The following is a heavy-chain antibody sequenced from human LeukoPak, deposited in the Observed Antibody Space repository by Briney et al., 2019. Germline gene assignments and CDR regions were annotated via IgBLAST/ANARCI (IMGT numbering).Heavy chain of an antibody. CDR2: ITSSSTYI. V-gene: IGHV3-21*01. J-gene: IGHJ4*02. D-gene: IGHD5-24*01. CDR1: GFTFSSYT. CDR3: ASQTPEMATILGRFDY. Sequence: PGGSLRLSCAASGFTFSSYTMNWVRQAPGKGLEWVSSITSSSTYIYYADSVKGRFTISRDNAKNSLYLQMNSLRAEDTAVYYCASQTPEMATILGRFDYWGQGTLVTVSS.